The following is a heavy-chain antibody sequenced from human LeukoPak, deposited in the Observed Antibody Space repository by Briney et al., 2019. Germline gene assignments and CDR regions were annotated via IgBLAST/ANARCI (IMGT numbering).Heavy chain of an antibody. J-gene: IGHJ5*02. CDR3: ARATMVRGVIINH. Sequence: PSETLSLTCTVSGGSISSYYWSWIRQPPGKGLEWIGYIYYSGSTNYNPSLKSRVTISVDTSKNQFSLKLSSMTAADTAVYYCARATMVRGVIINHWGQGTLVTVSS. CDR2: IYYSGST. CDR1: GGSISSYY. V-gene: IGHV4-59*01. D-gene: IGHD3-10*01.